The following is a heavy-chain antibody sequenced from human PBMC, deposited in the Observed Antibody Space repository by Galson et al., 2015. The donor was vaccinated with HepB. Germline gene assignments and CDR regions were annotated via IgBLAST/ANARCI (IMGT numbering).Heavy chain of an antibody. Sequence: SLRLSCAASGFTFSIYAMHWVRQAPGKGLEWVAVISYDGSNKYYADSVKGRFTISRDNSKNTLYLQMNSLRAEDTAVYYCAKDAGSSGISGMDVWGQGTTVTVSS. J-gene: IGHJ6*02. CDR2: ISYDGSNK. CDR1: GFTFSIYA. D-gene: IGHD1-14*01. CDR3: AKDAGSSGISGMDV. V-gene: IGHV3-30*18.